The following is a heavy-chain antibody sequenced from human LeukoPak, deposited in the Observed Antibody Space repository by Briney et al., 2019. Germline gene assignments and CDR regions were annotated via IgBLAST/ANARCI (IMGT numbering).Heavy chain of an antibody. Sequence: SETLSLTCTVSGGSISSGSYYWSWIRQPAGKGLEWIGRIYTSGSTNYNPSLKSRVTISVDTSKNQFSLKLSSVTAADTAVYYCARRNDFWSGYYEGWFDPWGQGTLVTVSS. CDR2: IYTSGST. D-gene: IGHD3-3*01. CDR3: ARRNDFWSGYYEGWFDP. CDR1: GGSISSGSYY. J-gene: IGHJ5*02. V-gene: IGHV4-61*02.